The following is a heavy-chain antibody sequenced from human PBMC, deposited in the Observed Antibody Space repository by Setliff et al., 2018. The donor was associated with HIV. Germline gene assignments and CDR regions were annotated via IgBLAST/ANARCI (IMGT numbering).Heavy chain of an antibody. D-gene: IGHD3-22*01. CDR1: GGSISSGSYY. CDR3: AREGGLDYYDSSGHYSY. V-gene: IGHV4-61*02. J-gene: IGHJ4*02. Sequence: LSLTCTVSGGSISSGSYYWSWIRQPAGKGLEWIGRIHTSGNTNYNPSLKSRVTTSVDTSKNQFSLKLSSVTAADTAVYYCAREGGLDYYDSSGHYSYWGQGTLVTVSS. CDR2: IHTSGNT.